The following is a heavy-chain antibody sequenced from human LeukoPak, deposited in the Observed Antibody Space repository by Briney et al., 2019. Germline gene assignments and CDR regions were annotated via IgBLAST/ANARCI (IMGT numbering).Heavy chain of an antibody. CDR3: AKTGDPLITGTPDY. CDR1: GFTFSSYG. J-gene: IGHJ4*02. Sequence: PGRSLRLSCAASGFTFSSYGMHWVRQAPGKGLEWVAVIWYDGSNKYYADSVKGRFTISRDNSKNTLYLQMNSLRAEDTAVYYCAKTGDPLITGTPDYWGQGTLVTVSS. V-gene: IGHV3-33*06. CDR2: IWYDGSNK. D-gene: IGHD1-7*01.